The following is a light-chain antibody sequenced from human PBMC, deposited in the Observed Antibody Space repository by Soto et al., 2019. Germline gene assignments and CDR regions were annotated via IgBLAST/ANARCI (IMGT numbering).Light chain of an antibody. J-gene: IGKJ3*01. Sequence: EIVLTQSPDTLSLSPGERATLSCRSSQSVSSNYLTWYQQKPGQAPRLLIYGASSRATGIPDRFSGSGSGADFTLTISRLEPEDFAVYYCQQYGSSPFTFGPGNKVDIK. CDR1: QSVSSNY. CDR3: QQYGSSPFT. CDR2: GAS. V-gene: IGKV3-20*01.